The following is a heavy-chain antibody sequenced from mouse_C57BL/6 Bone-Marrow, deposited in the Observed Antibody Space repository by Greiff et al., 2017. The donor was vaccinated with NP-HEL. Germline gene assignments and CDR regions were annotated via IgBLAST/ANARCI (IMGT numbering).Heavy chain of an antibody. CDR2: ISNGGGST. CDR1: GFTFSDYY. D-gene: IGHD1-3*01. V-gene: IGHV5-12*01. CDR3: ARRETGTVYWYFDV. J-gene: IGHJ1*03. Sequence: EVKLVESGGGLVQPGGSLKLSCAASGFTFSDYYMYWVRQTPEKRLEWVAYISNGGGSTYYPDTVKGRFTISRDNAKNTLYLQMSRLKSEGTAMYYCARRETGTVYWYFDVWGTGTTVTVSS.